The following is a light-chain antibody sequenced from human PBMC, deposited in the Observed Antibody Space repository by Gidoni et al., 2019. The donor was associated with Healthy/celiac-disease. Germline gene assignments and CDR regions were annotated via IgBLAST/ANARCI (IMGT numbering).Light chain of an antibody. J-gene: IGKJ4*01. V-gene: IGKV1-5*03. CDR1: QSISSW. CDR3: QQYNSYSPT. CDR2: KAS. Sequence: DIQMTQSPSTLSASVGDRVTITCRASQSISSWLAWYQQKPGKAPKLLIYKASSLESWVPSRFSGSGSGTEFTLTISSLQPDDFATYYCQQYNSYSPTFGGGTKVEIK.